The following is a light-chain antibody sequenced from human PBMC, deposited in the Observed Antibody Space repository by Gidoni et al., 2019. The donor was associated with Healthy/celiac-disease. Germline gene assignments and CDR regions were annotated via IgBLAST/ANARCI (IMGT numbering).Light chain of an antibody. CDR3: QQSYSTPRT. CDR2: AAS. CDR1: QSISSY. Sequence: IPITQSPSSLSAPVGDRVTITCRASQSISSYLNWSQQKPGKAPKLLIYAASSLQSGVTSRFSGSGSGTDFTLTISSLQPEDFATYYCQQSYSTPRTFGQGTKV. J-gene: IGKJ1*01. V-gene: IGKV1-39*01.